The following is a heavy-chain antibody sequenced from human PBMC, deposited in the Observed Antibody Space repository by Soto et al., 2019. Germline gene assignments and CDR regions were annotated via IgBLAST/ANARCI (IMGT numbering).Heavy chain of an antibody. CDR1: GCTFSSYA. Sequence: GGSLRRSCAASGCTFSSYAMSWVRQAPGKGLEWVSAISGSGGSTYYADSVKGRFTISRDNSKNTLYLQMNSLRADDTAVYYCAKVRTYYYDRSGLDAFEIWGQGAMVAVS. V-gene: IGHV3-23*01. J-gene: IGHJ3*02. CDR2: ISGSGGST. D-gene: IGHD3-22*01. CDR3: AKVRTYYYDRSGLDAFEI.